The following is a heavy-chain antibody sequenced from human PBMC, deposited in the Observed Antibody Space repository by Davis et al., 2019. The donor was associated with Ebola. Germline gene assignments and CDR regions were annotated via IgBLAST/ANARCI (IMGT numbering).Heavy chain of an antibody. D-gene: IGHD6-6*01. CDR2: IYYSGST. V-gene: IGHV4-39*01. CDR1: GGSISSSSYY. J-gene: IGHJ4*02. CDR3: ARMSIAARPIDY. Sequence: SETLSLTCTVSGGSISSSSYYWGWIRQPPGKGLEWIGSIYYSGSTYYNPSLKSRVTISVDTSKNQFSLKLSSVTAADTAVYYCARMSIAARPIDYWGQGTLVTVSS.